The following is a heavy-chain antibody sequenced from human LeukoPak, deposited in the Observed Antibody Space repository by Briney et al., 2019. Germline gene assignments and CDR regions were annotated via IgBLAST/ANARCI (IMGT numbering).Heavy chain of an antibody. Sequence: GGSLRLSCIGTGFTFSSDAMGWVRQAPGKGLEWVSGINGSGGGTYYADSVKGRFTISRDDSKHTLYLQMNSLRVEDTAVYYCAKDRGRTWVQVANWGQGTLVTVSS. CDR2: INGSGGGT. J-gene: IGHJ4*02. CDR1: GFTFSSDA. V-gene: IGHV3-23*01. D-gene: IGHD2-15*01. CDR3: AKDRGRTWVQVAN.